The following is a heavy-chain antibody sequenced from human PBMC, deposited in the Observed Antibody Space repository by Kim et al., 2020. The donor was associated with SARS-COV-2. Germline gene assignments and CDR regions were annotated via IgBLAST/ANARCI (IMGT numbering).Heavy chain of an antibody. J-gene: IGHJ4*02. V-gene: IGHV4-59*09. Sequence: NRSLQSRVTISVDTSKNQFSLKLSSVTAADTAVYYCARGPLLYSSSSFDYWGQGTLVTVSS. CDR3: ARGPLLYSSSSFDY. D-gene: IGHD6-13*01.